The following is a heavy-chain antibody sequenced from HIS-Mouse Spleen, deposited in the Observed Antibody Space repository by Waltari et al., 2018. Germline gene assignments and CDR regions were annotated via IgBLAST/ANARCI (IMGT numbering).Heavy chain of an antibody. CDR1: GFSLSTSGMC. V-gene: IGHV2-70*15. CDR2: IDWDDDK. Sequence: QVTLRESGPALVKPTQTLTLTCTFSGFSLSTSGMCVSWIRQPPGKALEWLARIDWDDDKYDRTSLKTRITISRATSKNQVVLTMTNMDPLDTATYYCGRIAEGYTSGWYAFDYWGQGTLVTVSS. J-gene: IGHJ4*02. D-gene: IGHD6-19*01. CDR3: GRIAEGYTSGWYAFDY.